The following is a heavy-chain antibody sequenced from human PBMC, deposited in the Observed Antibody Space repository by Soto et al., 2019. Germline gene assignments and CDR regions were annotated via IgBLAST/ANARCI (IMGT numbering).Heavy chain of an antibody. J-gene: IGHJ4*02. D-gene: IGHD1-1*01. CDR3: ARGSGIVALPGELEDVKYDY. CDR2: INESGST. CDR1: GQSFSGHS. Sequence: QVQLQQWGAGLVKPSETLSLSCAVYGQSFSGHSWAWIRQPPGKGLEWIGEINESGSTYYNPSLKSRVTISTETSKNQFSLKLSSVSAAVTAAYFCARGSGIVALPGELEDVKYDYWGQGTLVNVSS. V-gene: IGHV4-34*01.